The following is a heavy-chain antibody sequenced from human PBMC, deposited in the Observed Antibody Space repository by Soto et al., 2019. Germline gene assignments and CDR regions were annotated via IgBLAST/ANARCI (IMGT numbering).Heavy chain of an antibody. Sequence: SETLSLTCTVSGGSISSYYWSWIRQPAGKGLEWIGRIYTSGSTNYNPSLKSRVTMSVDTSKNQFSLKLSSVTAADTAVYYCARDFHPGAVTTPRRNWFDPWGQGTLVTVSS. J-gene: IGHJ5*02. CDR2: IYTSGST. CDR3: ARDFHPGAVTTPRRNWFDP. CDR1: GGSISSYY. V-gene: IGHV4-4*07. D-gene: IGHD4-17*01.